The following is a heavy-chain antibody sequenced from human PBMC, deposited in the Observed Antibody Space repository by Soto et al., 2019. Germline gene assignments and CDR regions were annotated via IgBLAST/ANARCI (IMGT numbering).Heavy chain of an antibody. CDR3: ARGGITMVRGVFAIGLVFAY. CDR2: INHSGST. J-gene: IGHJ4*02. Sequence: SETLSLTCAVYGGSFSGYYWSWIRQPPGKGLEWIGEINHSGSTNYNPSLKSRVTISVDTSKNQFSLKLSSVTAADTAVYYCARGGITMVRGVFAIGLVFAYWGQGTLVTVSS. V-gene: IGHV4-34*01. CDR1: GGSFSGYY. D-gene: IGHD3-10*01.